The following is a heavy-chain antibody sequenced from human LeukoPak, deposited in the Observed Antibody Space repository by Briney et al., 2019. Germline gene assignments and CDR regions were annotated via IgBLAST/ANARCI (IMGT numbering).Heavy chain of an antibody. CDR3: ARDHLPIKSIAAAGPINGNYYYYGMDV. CDR2: IYYSGST. CDR1: GGSISSSSYY. Sequence: SETLSLTCTVSGGSISSSSYYWGWIRQPPGKGLEWIGSIYYSGSTYYNPSLKSRVTISVDTSKNQFSLKLSSVTAADTAVYYCARDHLPIKSIAAAGPINGNYYYYGMDVWGQGTTVTVSS. D-gene: IGHD6-13*01. J-gene: IGHJ6*02. V-gene: IGHV4-39*07.